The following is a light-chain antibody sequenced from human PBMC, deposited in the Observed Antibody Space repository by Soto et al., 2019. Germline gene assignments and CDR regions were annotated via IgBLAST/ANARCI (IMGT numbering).Light chain of an antibody. V-gene: IGLV1-44*01. CDR1: SSNIGSYT. CDR2: SND. J-gene: IGLJ2*01. Sequence: QAVVTQPPSASGTPGQRVTISCSGSSSNIGSYTVNWYQQLPGAAPKLLIYSNDQRPSGVPDRFSGSKSGTSASLATSGLQSEDEADYYCAAWDDSLNGLFGGGTKVTVL. CDR3: AAWDDSLNGL.